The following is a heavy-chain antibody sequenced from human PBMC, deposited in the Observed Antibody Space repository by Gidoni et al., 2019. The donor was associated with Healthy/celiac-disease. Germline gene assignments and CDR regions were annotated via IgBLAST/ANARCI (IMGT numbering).Heavy chain of an antibody. D-gene: IGHD3-10*01. CDR1: GGSISSYY. V-gene: IGHV4-59*01. CDR2: IYYSGST. CDR3: AREAEEGEFDY. Sequence: VQLLESGPGLVKPSETLSLTCTVSGGSISSYYWSWIRQPPGKGLEWIGYIYYSGSTNYNPSLKSRVTISVDTSKNQFSLKLSSVTAADTAVYYCAREAEEGEFDYWGQGTLVTVSS. J-gene: IGHJ4*02.